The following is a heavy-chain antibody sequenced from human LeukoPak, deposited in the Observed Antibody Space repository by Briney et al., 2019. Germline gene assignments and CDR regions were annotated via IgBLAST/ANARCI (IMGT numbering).Heavy chain of an antibody. J-gene: IGHJ4*02. Sequence: ASVKLSCKASGGTFSSYDISWVRQAPGQGLEWMGGIMPMFGKANYAQKFQGRVTTTADKATSTAYMELSSLRSEDTAVYYCAGGRTDIVVVPATLRNYYFDYWGQGTLVTVSS. CDR1: GGTFSSYD. V-gene: IGHV1-69*06. CDR3: AGGRTDIVVVPATLRNYYFDY. D-gene: IGHD2-2*01. CDR2: IMPMFGKA.